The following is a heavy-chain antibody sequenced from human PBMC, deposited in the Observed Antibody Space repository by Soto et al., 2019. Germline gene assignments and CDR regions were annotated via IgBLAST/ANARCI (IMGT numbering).Heavy chain of an antibody. V-gene: IGHV3-30*18. CDR2: ISYVGSNK. J-gene: IGHJ6*02. D-gene: IGHD3-10*01. CDR1: GFTFSDYG. Sequence: GGSLRLSCAASGFTFSDYGMHWVRQAPGKGLEWVAVISYVGSNKYYADSVKGRFTISRDNSKNTVSLQLNSLRAEDTALYYCAKDDKRGGSGDNYGMDVWGQGTAVTVSS. CDR3: AKDDKRGGSGDNYGMDV.